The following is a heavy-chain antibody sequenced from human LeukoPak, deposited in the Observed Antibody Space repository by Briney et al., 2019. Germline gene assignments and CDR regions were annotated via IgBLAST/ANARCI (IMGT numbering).Heavy chain of an antibody. Sequence: PGGSLRLSCAASGFSFSSYEMNWVRQAPGKGLEWVSYISSSGSTIYYAESVKGRFTISRDNAKNSLYLQMNSLRAEDTAVYYCAREERAYCRGDCYSDWFDPWGQGTLVTVSS. D-gene: IGHD2-21*02. CDR3: AREERAYCRGDCYSDWFDP. CDR1: GFSFSSYE. CDR2: ISSSGSTI. J-gene: IGHJ5*02. V-gene: IGHV3-48*03.